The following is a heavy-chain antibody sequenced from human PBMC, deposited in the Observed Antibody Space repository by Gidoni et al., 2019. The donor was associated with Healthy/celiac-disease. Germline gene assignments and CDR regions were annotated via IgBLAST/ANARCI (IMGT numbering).Heavy chain of an antibody. V-gene: IGHV3-23*01. CDR1: GFTFSRFS. J-gene: IGHJ4*02. CDR3: AKTGWVGLRFLEWLLYFDY. CDR2: ISGSGGST. Sequence: EVQLLASGGGLVQPGGSLRLSRAASGFTFSRFSLSWVRQAPGQGLGWVSAISGSGGSTYYADSVKGRFTISRDNSKNTLYLQMNSLRAEDTAVYYCAKTGWVGLRFLEWLLYFDYWGQGTLVTVSS. D-gene: IGHD3-3*01.